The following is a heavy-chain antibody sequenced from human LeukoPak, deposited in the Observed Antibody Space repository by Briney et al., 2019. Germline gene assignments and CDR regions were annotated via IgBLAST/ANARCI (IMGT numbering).Heavy chain of an antibody. D-gene: IGHD4-17*01. Sequence: SETLSLTCTVSGGSIGSYYWNWIRQSPGKGLEWIGRLHTSGSTHYNPSLKSRVTISVDTSKNQFSLKLSSVTAADTAVYYCARDGDGDYFDYWGQGTLVTVSS. V-gene: IGHV4-4*07. CDR2: LHTSGST. J-gene: IGHJ4*02. CDR3: ARDGDGDYFDY. CDR1: GGSIGSYY.